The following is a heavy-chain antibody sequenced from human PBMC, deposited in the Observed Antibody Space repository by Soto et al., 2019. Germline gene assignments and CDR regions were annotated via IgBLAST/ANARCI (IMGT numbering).Heavy chain of an antibody. V-gene: IGHV3-33*01. CDR3: ARARQAPRYYDILTGYFYYYYYYGMDV. Sequence: QVQLVESGGGVVQPGRSLRLSCAASGFTFSSYGMHWVRQAPGKWLEWVAVIWYDGSNKYYADSVKGRFTISRDNSKNTLYLQMNSLRAEDTAVYYCARARQAPRYYDILTGYFYYYYYYGMDVWGQGTTVTVSS. D-gene: IGHD3-9*01. CDR2: IWYDGSNK. CDR1: GFTFSSYG. J-gene: IGHJ6*02.